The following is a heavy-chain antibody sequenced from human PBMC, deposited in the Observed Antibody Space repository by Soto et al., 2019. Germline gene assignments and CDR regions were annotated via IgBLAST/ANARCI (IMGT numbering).Heavy chain of an antibody. V-gene: IGHV1-69*12. CDR3: ARDSARAPYSSSWYIVEYYYGMDV. CDR1: GGTFSSYA. CDR2: IIPIFGTA. J-gene: IGHJ6*02. Sequence: QVQLVQSGAEVKKPGSSVKVSCKASGGTFSSYAISWVRQAPGQGLEWMGGIIPIFGTANYAQKFQGRVTITADESTSTAYMELSSLRSEDTAVYYGARDSARAPYSSSWYIVEYYYGMDVWGQGTTVTVSS. D-gene: IGHD6-13*01.